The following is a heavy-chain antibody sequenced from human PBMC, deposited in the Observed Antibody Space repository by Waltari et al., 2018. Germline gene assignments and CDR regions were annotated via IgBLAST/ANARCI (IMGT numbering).Heavy chain of an antibody. V-gene: IGHV4-39*01. J-gene: IGHJ4*02. D-gene: IGHD1-26*01. CDR3: ARLHDSGSFMY. Sequence: QLQLQESGPGLVKPSETLSLTCTVSGGSISSSSYYWGWIRQPPGKGLEWIGSIYYSGSTYYNPSLKSRVTISVDTSKNQFSLKLSSVTAADTAVYYCARLHDSGSFMYWGQGTLVTVSS. CDR1: GGSISSSSYY. CDR2: IYYSGST.